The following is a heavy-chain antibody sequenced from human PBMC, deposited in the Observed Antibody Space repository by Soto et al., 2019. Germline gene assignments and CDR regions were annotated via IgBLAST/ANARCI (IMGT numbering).Heavy chain of an antibody. CDR3: ARGYCSSTSCHFDY. CDR2: INPNSGGT. V-gene: IGHV1-2*04. D-gene: IGHD2-2*01. CDR1: GGTFSSYA. J-gene: IGHJ4*02. Sequence: ASVKVSCKASGGTFSSYAISWVRQAPGQGLEWMGWINPNSGGTNYAQKFQGWVTMTRDTSISTAYMELSRLRSDDTAVYYCARGYCSSTSCHFDYWGQGTLVTVS.